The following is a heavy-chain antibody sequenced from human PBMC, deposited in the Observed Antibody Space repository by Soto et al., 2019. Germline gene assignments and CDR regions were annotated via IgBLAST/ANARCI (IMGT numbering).Heavy chain of an antibody. Sequence: SETLSLTCTVSGDSLSTDYWWSWVRQPPGKGLEWIGEIHHSGITNYIQSVRSRVTMSVDKSNNQVSLELTSVAAADTAVYYCARGISYRWVYWGQGXLVTVYS. CDR2: IHHSGIT. J-gene: IGHJ4*02. CDR1: GDSLSTDYW. CDR3: ARGISYRWVY. V-gene: IGHV4-4*02. D-gene: IGHD3-16*02.